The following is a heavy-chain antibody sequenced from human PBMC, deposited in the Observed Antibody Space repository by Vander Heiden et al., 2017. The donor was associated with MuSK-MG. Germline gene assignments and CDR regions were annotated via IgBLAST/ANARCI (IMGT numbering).Heavy chain of an antibody. CDR3: ARVAGPNIGATMGYFDY. V-gene: IGHV1-69*01. CDR2: IIPIFGTA. J-gene: IGHJ4*02. CDR1: GGTFSSYA. D-gene: IGHD5-12*01. Sequence: QVQLVQSGAEVKKPGSSVKVSCKASGGTFSSYAISWVRQAPGQGLEWMGGIIPIFGTANYAQKFQGRVTITADESTSTAYMELSSLRSEDTAVYYCARVAGPNIGATMGYFDYWGQGTLVTVSS.